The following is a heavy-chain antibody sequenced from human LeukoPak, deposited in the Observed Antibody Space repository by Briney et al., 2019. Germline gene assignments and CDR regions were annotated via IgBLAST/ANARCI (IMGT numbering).Heavy chain of an antibody. CDR2: ISGSGGST. V-gene: IGHV3-23*01. D-gene: IGHD3-3*01. Sequence: GGSLRLSCAASGFTFSSYAMSWVRQAPGKGLEWVSAISGSGGSTYYADSVKGRFTISRDNSKSTLYLQMNSLRAEDTAVYYCAKGYDFWSGYPSNFDYWGQGTLVTVSS. CDR1: GFTFSSYA. J-gene: IGHJ4*02. CDR3: AKGYDFWSGYPSNFDY.